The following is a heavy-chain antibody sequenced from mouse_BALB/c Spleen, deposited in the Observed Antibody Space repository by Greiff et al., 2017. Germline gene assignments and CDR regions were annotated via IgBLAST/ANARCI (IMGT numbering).Heavy chain of an antibody. J-gene: IGHJ3*01. V-gene: IGHV2-6-7*01. CDR1: GFSLTGYG. CDR3: ARAGYDSLFAY. D-gene: IGHD2-4*01. Sequence: QVHVKQSGPGLVAPSQSLSITCTVSGFSLTGYGVNWVRQPPGKGLEWLGMIWGDGSTDYNSALKSRLSISKDNSKSQVFLKKNSLQTDDTARYYCARAGYDSLFAYWGQGTLVTVSA. CDR2: IWGDGST.